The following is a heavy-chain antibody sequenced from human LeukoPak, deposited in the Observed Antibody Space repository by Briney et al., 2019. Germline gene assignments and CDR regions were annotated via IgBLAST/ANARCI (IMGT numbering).Heavy chain of an antibody. CDR1: GYTFTGYY. V-gene: IGHV1-2*02. Sequence: VKVSCKVSGYTFTGYYMHWVRQAPGQGLEWMGWINPNSGGTNYAQKFQGRVTMTRDTSISTAYMELSRLRSDDTAVYYCARGIDSSGWYYYYYYYMDVWGKGTTVTVSS. D-gene: IGHD6-19*01. CDR2: INPNSGGT. CDR3: ARGIDSSGWYYYYYYYMDV. J-gene: IGHJ6*03.